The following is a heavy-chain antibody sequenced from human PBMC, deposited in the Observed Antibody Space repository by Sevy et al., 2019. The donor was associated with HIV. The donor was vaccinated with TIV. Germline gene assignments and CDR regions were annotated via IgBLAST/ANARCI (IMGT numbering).Heavy chain of an antibody. V-gene: IGHV1-24*01. J-gene: IGHJ4*02. CDR2: FDPEDDQT. CDR3: ATTKDYYDSSAYPFDY. Sequence: ASVKVSCKVYGNTLTEFAMHWVRQAPGKGLEWMGTFDPEDDQTIYAQNFQDRVTMTEDTSTDTAFMELSGLRSDDTAVYYCATTKDYYDSSAYPFDYWGQGTLVTVSS. D-gene: IGHD3-22*01. CDR1: GNTLTEFA.